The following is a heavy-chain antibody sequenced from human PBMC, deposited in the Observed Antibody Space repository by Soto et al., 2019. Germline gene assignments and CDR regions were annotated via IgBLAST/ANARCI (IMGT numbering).Heavy chain of an antibody. J-gene: IGHJ5*02. CDR3: AKDKLGTTWFDP. Sequence: GGSLRLSCAASGFTFSSYDMSWVRQAPGKGLEWVSAVSGSGGSTYYADSVKGRFTISRDNSKNTLYLQMNSLRAEDTAVYYCAKDKLGTTWFDPWGQGTLVTVSS. CDR2: VSGSGGST. CDR1: GFTFSSYD. V-gene: IGHV3-23*01. D-gene: IGHD1-7*01.